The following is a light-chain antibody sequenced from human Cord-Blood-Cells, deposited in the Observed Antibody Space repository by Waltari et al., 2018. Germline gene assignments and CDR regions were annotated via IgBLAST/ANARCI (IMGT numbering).Light chain of an antibody. Sequence: QSALTQPASVSGSPGQSITISCTGTSSDVGSYNLVSWYQQHPGKAPNLMIYEGSKWPSGVSNRFSGSKSGNTASLTISGLQAEDEADYYCCSYAGSSTLVFGGGTKLTVL. J-gene: IGLJ2*01. CDR1: SSDVGSYNL. CDR3: CSYAGSSTLV. CDR2: EGS. V-gene: IGLV2-23*01.